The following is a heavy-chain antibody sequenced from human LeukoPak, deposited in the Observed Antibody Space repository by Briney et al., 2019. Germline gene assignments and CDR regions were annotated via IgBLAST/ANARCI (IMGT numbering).Heavy chain of an antibody. Sequence: AGGSLRLSCAASGFTFSSYAMSWVRQAPGKGLEWVSGISGSGGSTYYADSVKGRLTISRDNSKHTLYVQMNSLRAEDTAVYYCATFGSGTYRLLYFDYWGQGTLVTVSS. CDR1: GFTFSSYA. D-gene: IGHD3-10*01. J-gene: IGHJ4*02. CDR2: ISGSGGST. CDR3: ATFGSGTYRLLYFDY. V-gene: IGHV3-23*01.